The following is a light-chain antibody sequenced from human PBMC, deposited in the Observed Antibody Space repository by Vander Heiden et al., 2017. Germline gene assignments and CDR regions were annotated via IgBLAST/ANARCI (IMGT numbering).Light chain of an antibody. V-gene: IGKV2-28*01. J-gene: IGKJ1*01. CDR3: MQALQTLWT. Sequence: PVLIFCCSSQCLLHSNGYNSLDWYLQKPGQSPQLLIYLGSNRASGVPDRFSGSGSGTDFTLKISRVEAEDVGVYYCMQALQTLWTFGQGTKVEI. CDR1: QCLLHSNGYNS. CDR2: LGS.